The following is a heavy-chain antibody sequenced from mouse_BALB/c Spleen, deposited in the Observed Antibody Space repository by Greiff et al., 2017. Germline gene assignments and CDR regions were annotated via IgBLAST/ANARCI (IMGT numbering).Heavy chain of an antibody. Sequence: DVMLVESGGGLVQPGGSRKLSCAASGFTFSSFGMHWVRQAPEKGLEWVAYISSGSSTIYYADTVKGRFTISSDNPKNTLFLQMTSLRSEDTAMYYCARRYGKGGYAMDYWGQGTSVTVSS. CDR1: GFTFSSFG. J-gene: IGHJ4*01. CDR2: ISSGSSTI. V-gene: IGHV5-17*02. D-gene: IGHD2-10*02. CDR3: ARRYGKGGYAMDY.